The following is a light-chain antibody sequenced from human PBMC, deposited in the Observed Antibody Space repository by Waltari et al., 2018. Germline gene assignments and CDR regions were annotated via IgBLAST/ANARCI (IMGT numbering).Light chain of an antibody. CDR1: QSVLYSSNNRNY. V-gene: IGKV4-1*01. Sequence: IVMTQSPDSLAVSLGERASINCKSRQSVLYSSNNRNYLAWYMQNPGQPPKLLIYWAATRESGVPDRFSGSGSGTDFTLTISSLQAEDAAVYYCQQYYDTELTFGGGTKVEIK. CDR2: WAA. CDR3: QQYYDTELT. J-gene: IGKJ4*01.